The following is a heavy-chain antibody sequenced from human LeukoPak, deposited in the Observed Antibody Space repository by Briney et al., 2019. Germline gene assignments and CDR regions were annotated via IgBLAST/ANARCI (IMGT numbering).Heavy chain of an antibody. CDR1: GFTFSSYA. CDR2: ISYDGSNK. V-gene: IGHV3-30-3*01. CDR3: AKAGWELIPFDY. J-gene: IGHJ4*02. Sequence: GRSLRLSCAASGFTFSSYAMHWVRQAPGKGLEWVAVISYDGSNKYYADSVKGRFTISRDNSKNTLYLQMNSLRAEDTAVYYCAKAGWELIPFDYWGQGTLVTVSS. D-gene: IGHD1-26*01.